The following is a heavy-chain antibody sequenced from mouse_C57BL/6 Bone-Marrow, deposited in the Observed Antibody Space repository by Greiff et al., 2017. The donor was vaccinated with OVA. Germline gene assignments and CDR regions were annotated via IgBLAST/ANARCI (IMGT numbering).Heavy chain of an antibody. Sequence: EVKLLESGGGLVKPGGSLKLSCAASGFTFSDYGMHWVRQAPEKGLEWVAYISSCSSPIYSAATVKGRFTISIDNAKNTLFLQMTSMRSEDTAMYYCARSDYDYFDYWGQGTTLTVSS. D-gene: IGHD2-4*01. CDR2: ISSCSSPI. CDR3: ARSDYDYFDY. J-gene: IGHJ2*01. CDR1: GFTFSDYG. V-gene: IGHV5-17*01.